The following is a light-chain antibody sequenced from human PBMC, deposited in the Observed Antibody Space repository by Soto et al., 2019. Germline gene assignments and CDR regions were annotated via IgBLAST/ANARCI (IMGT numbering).Light chain of an antibody. V-gene: IGKV3-15*01. CDR3: QQGHNWPLT. J-gene: IGKJ2*01. CDR1: QSISTE. Sequence: EIVMTQSPATLSVSPGERATLSCRASQSISTELAWYQQKPGQPPRLLIYSASTRATGVPARFTGSGSGSVFTLTISGMQSEDFAVYYCQQGHNWPLTFGQGNMMEI. CDR2: SAS.